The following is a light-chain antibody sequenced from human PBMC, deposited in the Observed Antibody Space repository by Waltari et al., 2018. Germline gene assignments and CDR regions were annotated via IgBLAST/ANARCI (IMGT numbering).Light chain of an antibody. J-gene: IGKJ4*01. V-gene: IGKV3-11*01. CDR3: QQRSNWPPFT. CDR1: QSVSTY. Sequence: VWPQSPATLSLSPGARATLSCSASQSVSTYLAWYQQRPGQAPRLLIYDASNRAAGIPARFSGSGSGTDFTLTISSLEPEDFAVYYCQQRSNWPPFTFGGGTKVEIK. CDR2: DAS.